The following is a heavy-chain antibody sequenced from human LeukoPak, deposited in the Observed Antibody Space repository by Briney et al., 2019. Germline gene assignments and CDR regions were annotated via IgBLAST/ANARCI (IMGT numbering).Heavy chain of an antibody. CDR2: IFSNGDT. Sequence: GGSLRLSCTASEFTVSRNYMLWVRQTPGKGLEWVSLIFSNGDTHYADSVKGRFTISRDTSKNTVSLQMNSLRVEDTAMYYCTKDQRNYWGQETLVTFSS. CDR1: EFTVSRNY. V-gene: IGHV3-53*01. CDR3: TKDQRNY. J-gene: IGHJ4*02.